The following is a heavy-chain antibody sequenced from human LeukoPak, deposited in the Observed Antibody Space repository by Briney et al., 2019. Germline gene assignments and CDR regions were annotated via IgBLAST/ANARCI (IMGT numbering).Heavy chain of an antibody. Sequence: GGSLRLSCADFTFTYSNYGMSWVRQAPGKGLEWVSGFSGSGGSTYYADSVKGRFTISRDTSKNTLYLQMNSLRAEDTAIYYCAKVLSGSYHGYYFDYWGQGTLVTVSS. V-gene: IGHV3-23*01. CDR1: TFTYSNYG. CDR2: FSGSGGST. D-gene: IGHD1-26*01. J-gene: IGHJ4*02. CDR3: AKVLSGSYHGYYFDY.